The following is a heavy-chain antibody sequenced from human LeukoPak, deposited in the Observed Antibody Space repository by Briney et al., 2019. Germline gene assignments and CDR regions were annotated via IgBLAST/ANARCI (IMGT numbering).Heavy chain of an antibody. CDR2: IHHSGST. J-gene: IGHJ6*04. CDR3: ARKRARRYYGSGSYYAMDV. D-gene: IGHD3-10*01. V-gene: IGHV4-34*01. CDR1: GGSFSGYY. Sequence: PSETLSLTCAVCGGSFSGYYWSWIRQPPGKGLEWIGEIHHSGSTNYNPSLKSRVTISVDTSKNQFSLKLSSVTAADTAVYYCARKRARRYYGSGSYYAMDVWGKGTTVTVSS.